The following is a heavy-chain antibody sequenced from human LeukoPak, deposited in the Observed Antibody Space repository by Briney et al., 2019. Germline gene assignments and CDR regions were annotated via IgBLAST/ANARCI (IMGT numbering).Heavy chain of an antibody. Sequence: GGSLRLSCAASRFTFSSYAMSWVRQAPGKGLEWVSAISGSGGSTYYADSVKGRFTISRDNSKNTLYLQMNSLRAEDTAVYYCAKSPVVVVAEFDYWGQGTLVTVSS. J-gene: IGHJ4*02. V-gene: IGHV3-23*01. CDR1: RFTFSSYA. CDR2: ISGSGGST. CDR3: AKSPVVVVAEFDY. D-gene: IGHD2-15*01.